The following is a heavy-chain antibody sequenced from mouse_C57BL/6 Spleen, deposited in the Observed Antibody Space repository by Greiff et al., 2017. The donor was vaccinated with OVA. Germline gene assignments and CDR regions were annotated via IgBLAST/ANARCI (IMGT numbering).Heavy chain of an antibody. J-gene: IGHJ4*01. Sequence: QVQLKQSGAELVRPGSSVKLSCKASGYTFTSYWMDWVKQRPGQGLEWIGNIYPSDSETHYNQKFKDKATLTVDKSSSTAYMQLSSLTSEDSAVYYCARSGDYYGSSAAMDYWGQGTSVTVSS. CDR1: GYTFTSYW. CDR3: ARSGDYYGSSAAMDY. D-gene: IGHD1-1*01. V-gene: IGHV1-61*01. CDR2: IYPSDSET.